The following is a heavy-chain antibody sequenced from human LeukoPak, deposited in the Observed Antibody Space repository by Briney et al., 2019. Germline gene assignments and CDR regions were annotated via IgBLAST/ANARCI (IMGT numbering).Heavy chain of an antibody. D-gene: IGHD1-1*01. CDR2: IRYDGSDK. CDR3: AKDTPTTGYHLDS. Sequence: GGSLRLSCAASGFTFSTYYMNWVRQDPGKGLEGVAFIRYDGSDKSYADSVKGRFTISRDNSENTLYLQINSLRVEDTAVYYCAKDTPTTGYHLDSWGQGTLVTVSS. J-gene: IGHJ4*02. CDR1: GFTFSTYY. V-gene: IGHV3-30*02.